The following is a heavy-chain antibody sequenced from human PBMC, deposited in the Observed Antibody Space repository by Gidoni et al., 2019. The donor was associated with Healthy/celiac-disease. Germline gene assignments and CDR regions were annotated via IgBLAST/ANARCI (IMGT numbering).Heavy chain of an antibody. D-gene: IGHD6-13*01. J-gene: IGHJ3*02. CDR3: ARDMAAAGTGGAFDI. CDR2: IYSGGST. CDR1: GFTVSSNY. V-gene: IGHV3-53*02. Sequence: VQLVETGGGLIQPGGSLRLRCASSGFTVSSNYMRWVRQAPGKGLEWVSVIYSGGSTYYADSVKGRFTISRDNSKNTLYLQMNSLRAEDTAVYYCARDMAAAGTGGAFDIWGQGTMVTVSS.